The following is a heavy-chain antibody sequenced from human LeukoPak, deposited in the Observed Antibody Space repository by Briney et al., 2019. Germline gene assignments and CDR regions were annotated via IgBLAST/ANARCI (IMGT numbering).Heavy chain of an antibody. J-gene: IGHJ4*02. CDR2: IYYSGST. V-gene: IGHV4-39*01. CDR3: ARILSIVASFDY. CDR1: GGSISSSSYY. D-gene: IGHD1-26*01. Sequence: SETLSLTCTVSGGSISSSSYYWGWIRQPPGKGLEWIGSIYYSGSTYYNPSLKSRVTISVDTSKNQFSLKLSSVTAADTAVYYCARILSIVASFDYWGQGTLVTVSS.